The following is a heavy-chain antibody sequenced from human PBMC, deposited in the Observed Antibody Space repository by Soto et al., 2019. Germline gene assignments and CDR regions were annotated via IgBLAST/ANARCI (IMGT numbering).Heavy chain of an antibody. D-gene: IGHD6-6*01. CDR2: ISSSSSTI. J-gene: IGHJ4*02. CDR3: ARDGLYSSSYFDY. CDR1: GFTFSSFS. Sequence: PGGSLRLSCAASGFTFSSFSMNRVRQAPGKGLEWVSYISSSSSTIYYADSVKGRFAISRDNAKSTLYLQMNSLRDEDTAVYYCARDGLYSSSYFDYWGQGTLVTVS. V-gene: IGHV3-48*02.